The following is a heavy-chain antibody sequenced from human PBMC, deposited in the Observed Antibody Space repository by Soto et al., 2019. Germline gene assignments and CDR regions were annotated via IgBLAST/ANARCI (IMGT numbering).Heavy chain of an antibody. D-gene: IGHD2-2*01. CDR2: ISGSGGST. CDR1: GFTFSSYA. Sequence: GESLKISCAASGFTFSSYAMSWVRQAPGKGLEWVSAISGSGGSTYYADSVKGRFTISRDNSKNTLYLQMNSLRAEDTAVYYCAKGEDIVVVPAAPADYYYYGMDVWGQGTTVTVSS. J-gene: IGHJ6*02. V-gene: IGHV3-23*01. CDR3: AKGEDIVVVPAAPADYYYYGMDV.